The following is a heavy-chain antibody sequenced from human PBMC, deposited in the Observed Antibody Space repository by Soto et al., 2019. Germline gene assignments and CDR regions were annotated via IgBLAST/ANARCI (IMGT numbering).Heavy chain of an antibody. V-gene: IGHV4-30-2*01. CDR2: IYHSGST. D-gene: IGHD4-4*01. CDR1: GGSISSGGYS. Sequence: QLQLQESGSGLVKPSQTLSLTCAVSGGSISSGGYSWSWIRQPPGKGLEWIGYIYHSGSTYYNPSLKSRVTKSVDRSKNQFSLKLSSVTAADTAVYYCARGVRSNSVPYYYYGMDVWGQGTTVTVSS. CDR3: ARGVRSNSVPYYYYGMDV. J-gene: IGHJ6*02.